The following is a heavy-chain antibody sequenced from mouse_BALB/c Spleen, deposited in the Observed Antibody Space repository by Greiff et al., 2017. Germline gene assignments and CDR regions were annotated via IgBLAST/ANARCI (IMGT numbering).Heavy chain of an antibody. CDR1: GYTFTSYV. CDR3: ARGPITTVYYAMDY. Sequence: QLQQSGPELVKPGASVKMSCKASGYTFTSYVMHWVKQKPGQGLEWIGYINPYNDGTKYNEKFKGKATLTSDKSSSTAYMELSSLTSEDSAVYYCARGPITTVYYAMDYWGQGTSVTVSS. V-gene: IGHV1-14*01. J-gene: IGHJ4*01. D-gene: IGHD1-1*01. CDR2: INPYNDGT.